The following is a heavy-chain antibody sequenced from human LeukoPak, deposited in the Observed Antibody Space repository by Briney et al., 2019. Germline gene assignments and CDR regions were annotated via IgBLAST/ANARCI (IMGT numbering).Heavy chain of an antibody. CDR3: ARVGGTRYYYYYGMDV. V-gene: IGHV3-7*01. J-gene: IGHJ6*02. Sequence: PGGSLRLSCAASGFTFSSYWMSWVRQAPGKGLEWVANIKQDGSEKYYVDSVKGRFTISRDNAKNSLYLQMNSLRAEDTAVYYCARVGGTRYYYYYGMDVWGQRTTVTVSS. CDR2: IKQDGSEK. CDR1: GFTFSSYW. D-gene: IGHD1-7*01.